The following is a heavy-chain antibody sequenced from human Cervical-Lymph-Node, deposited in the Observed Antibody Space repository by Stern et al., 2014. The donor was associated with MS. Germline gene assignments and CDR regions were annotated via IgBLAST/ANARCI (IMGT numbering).Heavy chain of an antibody. D-gene: IGHD3-3*01. Sequence: QLVESGAEVKKPGASVKVSCKASGYTFTNYYMHWVRQAPGQGLEWMGIINPSGGSTSYAQKFQGRVILTRDTSTSTVYMELSSLRSEDTAVYYCARHDFWNTLDYWGQGTPVTVSS. V-gene: IGHV1-46*01. CDR1: GYTFTNYY. CDR2: INPSGGST. CDR3: ARHDFWNTLDY. J-gene: IGHJ4*02.